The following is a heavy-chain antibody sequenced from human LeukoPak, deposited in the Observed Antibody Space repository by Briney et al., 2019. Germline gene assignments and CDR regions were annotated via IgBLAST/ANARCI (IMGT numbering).Heavy chain of an antibody. J-gene: IGHJ4*02. V-gene: IGHV3-66*02. CDR3: ARDMRRGYYDC. CDR1: GFSFSDPY. Sequence: GGSLRLSCAASGFSFSDPYMSWVRQAPGKGLEWVSVIYSGGSTYYADSVKGRFTISRDNSKNTLYLQMNSLRAEDTAVYYCARDMRRGYYDCWGQGTLVTVSS. D-gene: IGHD3-22*01. CDR2: IYSGGST.